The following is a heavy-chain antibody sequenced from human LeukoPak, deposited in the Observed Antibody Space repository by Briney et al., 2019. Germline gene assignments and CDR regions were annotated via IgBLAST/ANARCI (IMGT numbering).Heavy chain of an antibody. CDR3: ARAYDFWSGYPPPNDY. CDR1: GFTFSSYS. J-gene: IGHJ4*02. Sequence: GSLRLSCAASGFTFSSYSMNWVRQAPGKGLEWVSSISSSSSYIYYADSMKGRFTISRDNAKNSLYLQMNSLRAEDTAVYYCARAYDFWSGYPPPNDYWGQGTLVTVSS. CDR2: ISSSSSYI. D-gene: IGHD3-3*01. V-gene: IGHV3-21*01.